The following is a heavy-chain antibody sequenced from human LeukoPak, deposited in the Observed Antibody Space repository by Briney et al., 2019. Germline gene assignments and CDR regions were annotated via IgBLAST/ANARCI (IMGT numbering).Heavy chain of an antibody. CDR1: GFTFGSYA. J-gene: IGHJ5*02. CDR2: ISGSGGST. Sequence: PGGSLRLSCAASGFTFGSYAMSWVRQAPGKGLEWVSAISGSGGSTYYADSVKGRFTISRDNSKNTLYLQMNSLRVEDTAVYYCARSVGGGVTGTGDWFDPWGQGTLVTVSS. D-gene: IGHD1-26*01. CDR3: ARSVGGGVTGTGDWFDP. V-gene: IGHV3-23*01.